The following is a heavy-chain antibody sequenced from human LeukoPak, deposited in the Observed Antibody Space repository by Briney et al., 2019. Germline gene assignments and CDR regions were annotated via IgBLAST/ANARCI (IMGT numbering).Heavy chain of an antibody. CDR3: ARRVGYCSGGSCYSDCFDY. V-gene: IGHV5-51*07. D-gene: IGHD2-15*01. J-gene: IGHJ4*02. CDR2: IYPGDSDT. CDR1: GYSFTSYW. Sequence: GESLKISCKGSGYSFTSYWIGWVQQMPGKGLQWMGIIYPGDSDTRYSPSFQGQVTISADKSISTAYLQWSSLKASDTAMYYCARRVGYCSGGSCYSDCFDYWGQGTLVTVSS.